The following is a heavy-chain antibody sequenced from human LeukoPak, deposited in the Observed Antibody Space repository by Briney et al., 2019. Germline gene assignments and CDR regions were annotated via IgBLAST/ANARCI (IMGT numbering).Heavy chain of an antibody. V-gene: IGHV4-39*01. D-gene: IGHD2-2*02. Sequence: PSETLSLTCTVSGGSISSSDSYWGWIRQPPGKGLEWIGSMYYSGSTYYNPSLKSRVTISVDTSKNQFSLKLNSVTAADTAVHYCARHPPRDCSSSSCYKRWFDPWGQGTLVTVSS. CDR1: GGSISSSDSY. J-gene: IGHJ5*02. CDR3: ARHPPRDCSSSSCYKRWFDP. CDR2: MYYSGST.